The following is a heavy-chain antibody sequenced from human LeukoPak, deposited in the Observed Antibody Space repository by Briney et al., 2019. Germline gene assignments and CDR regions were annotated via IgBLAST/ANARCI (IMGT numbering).Heavy chain of an antibody. J-gene: IGHJ4*02. CDR1: GYTLTELS. CDR3: ARLAAGEYYFDY. Sequence: ASVKVSCKVSGYTLTELSMHWVRQAPGKGLEWMGGFDPEDGETIYAQKFQGRVTMTEDTSTDTAYMELSSLRSEDTAVYYCARLAAGEYYFDYWGQGTLVTVSS. CDR2: FDPEDGET. D-gene: IGHD6-19*01. V-gene: IGHV1-24*01.